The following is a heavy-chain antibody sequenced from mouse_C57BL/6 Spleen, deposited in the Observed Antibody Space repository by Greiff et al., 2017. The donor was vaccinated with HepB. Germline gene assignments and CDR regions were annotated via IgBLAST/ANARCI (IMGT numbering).Heavy chain of an antibody. V-gene: IGHV1-69*01. CDR2: IDPSDSYT. CDR3: ARPYYGSSYYFDY. CDR1: GYTFTSYW. Sequence: QVQLKQPGAELVMPGASVKLSCKASGYTFTSYWMHWVKQRPGQGLEWIGEIDPSDSYTNYNQKFKGKSTLTVDKSSSTAYMQLSSLTSEDSAVYYCARPYYGSSYYFDYWGQGTTLTVSS. D-gene: IGHD1-1*01. J-gene: IGHJ2*01.